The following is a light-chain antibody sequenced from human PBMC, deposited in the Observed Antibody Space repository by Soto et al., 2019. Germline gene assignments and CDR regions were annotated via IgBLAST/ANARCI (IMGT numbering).Light chain of an antibody. CDR3: QQYNNWPRT. V-gene: IGKV3D-15*01. CDR1: QSVSSN. J-gene: IGKJ5*01. CDR2: GVY. Sequence: EIVMTQSPTILSVSPGERATLSCRASQSVSSNLAWYQQKPGQAPRLLIYGVYTRAPGIPARFSGSGSGTEFTLTISSLQSEDFAVYYCQQYNNWPRTFGQGTRLEIK.